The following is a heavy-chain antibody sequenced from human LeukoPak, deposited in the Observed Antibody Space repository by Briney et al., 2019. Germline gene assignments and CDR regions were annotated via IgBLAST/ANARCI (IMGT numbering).Heavy chain of an antibody. CDR2: IRYDGSNK. CDR1: GFTFSSYG. CDR3: AKGPWIGELSVPTSY. D-gene: IGHD3-10*01. J-gene: IGHJ4*02. V-gene: IGHV3-30*02. Sequence: PGGSLRLSCAASGFTFSSYGMHWVRQAPGKGLESVAFIRYDGSNKYYVDSVKGRFTISRDNSKNTLYLQMNSLRAEDTAVYYCAKGPWIGELSVPTSYWGQGTLATVSS.